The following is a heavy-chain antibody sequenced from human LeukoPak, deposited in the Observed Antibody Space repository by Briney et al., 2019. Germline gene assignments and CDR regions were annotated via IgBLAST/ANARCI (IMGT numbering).Heavy chain of an antibody. CDR2: ISGSGSST. Sequence: GGSLRLSCAASGFIFSSYAMSWVRQAPGKGLEWVSAISGSGSSTYYADSVKGHFTISRDNSKNTLFLQMNSLRAEDTAVYYCAARHRYSGSWTFDYWGQGTLVTVSS. J-gene: IGHJ4*02. CDR3: AARHRYSGSWTFDY. D-gene: IGHD6-13*01. V-gene: IGHV3-23*01. CDR1: GFIFSSYA.